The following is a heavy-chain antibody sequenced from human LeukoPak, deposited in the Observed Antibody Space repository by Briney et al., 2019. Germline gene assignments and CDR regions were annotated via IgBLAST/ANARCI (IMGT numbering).Heavy chain of an antibody. V-gene: IGHV3-23*01. CDR1: GFTFSSYA. CDR3: AKMEGQRLYDYCMDV. Sequence: PGGSLRLSCAASGFTFSSYAISWVRQAPGKGLEWVSAMSGSGYYTYYVESVKGRFTISRDNSKNTLYLHMNSLRADDTAVYYCAKMEGQRLYDYCMDVWGRGTTVTVSS. J-gene: IGHJ6*03. CDR2: MSGSGYYT. D-gene: IGHD3-3*01.